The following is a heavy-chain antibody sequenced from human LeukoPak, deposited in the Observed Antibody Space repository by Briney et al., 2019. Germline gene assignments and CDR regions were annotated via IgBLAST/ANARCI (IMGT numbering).Heavy chain of an antibody. CDR2: ITISGATT. Sequence: GGSLRLSCAASGFTFSSYAMSWVRQAPGKGLEWVSSITISGATTYYADSVKGRLTISRDNSKTTLYLQMNSLRAEDTAVYYCATYGSGSYYRKAFDSGAREPWSPSPQ. CDR3: ATYGSGSYYRKAFDS. V-gene: IGHV3-23*01. CDR1: GFTFSSYA. D-gene: IGHD3-10*01. J-gene: IGHJ4*02.